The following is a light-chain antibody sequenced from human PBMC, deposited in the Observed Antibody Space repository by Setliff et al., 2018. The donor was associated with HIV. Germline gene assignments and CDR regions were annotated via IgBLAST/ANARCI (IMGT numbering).Light chain of an antibody. CDR2: RNN. Sequence: QSVLTQPPSASGTPGQRVTISCSGSSSNIGSNTVNWYQQLPGTAPKLLIYRNNQRPSGVPDRFSGSKSGTSASLAISGLQSEDEADYYCAAWDDSLNGVVFGGGTK. V-gene: IGLV1-44*01. J-gene: IGLJ2*01. CDR3: AAWDDSLNGVV. CDR1: SSNIGSNT.